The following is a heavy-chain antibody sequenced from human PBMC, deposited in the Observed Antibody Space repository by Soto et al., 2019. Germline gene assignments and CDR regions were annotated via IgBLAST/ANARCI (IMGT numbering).Heavy chain of an antibody. CDR2: IIPIFGTA. Sequence: QVQLVQSGAEVKKPGSSVKVSCKASGGTFSSYAISWVRQAPGQGLEWMGGIIPIFGTANYAQKFQGRVTITPDEYTITAYMELSSLRSEDTVVYYCARDKLKKIEGYCYGMDVWGQGTTVTVSS. CDR1: GGTFSSYA. J-gene: IGHJ6*02. CDR3: ARDKLKKIEGYCYGMDV. D-gene: IGHD1-7*01. V-gene: IGHV1-69*01.